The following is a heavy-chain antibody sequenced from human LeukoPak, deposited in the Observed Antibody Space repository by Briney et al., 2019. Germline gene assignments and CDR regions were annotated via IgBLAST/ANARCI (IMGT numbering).Heavy chain of an antibody. CDR1: GFTFSSYW. CDR2: ISYDGGDP. J-gene: IGHJ5*02. D-gene: IGHD4-17*01. V-gene: IGHV3-74*01. Sequence: GRSLRLSCAASGFTFSSYWMHWVRQAPGKGLVWVSRISYDGGDPSYADSVKGRFTISRDNAKNTLYLQINSLRVEDTAVYYCIVFGDSNHWGQGTLFTVSS. CDR3: IVFGDSNH.